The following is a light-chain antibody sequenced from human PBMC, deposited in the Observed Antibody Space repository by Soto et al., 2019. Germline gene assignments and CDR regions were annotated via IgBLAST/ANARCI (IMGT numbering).Light chain of an antibody. CDR3: QQRSSWIT. CDR1: QNVANY. V-gene: IGKV3-11*01. CDR2: ESS. Sequence: EIVLTQSPATLSLSPVERATLSCMASQNVANYLDWYQQKPGQAPRLLIYESSNRATGIAARFSGSGSGTDFTLTISSLEPEDFAVYYCQQRSSWITFGQGTQLEIK. J-gene: IGKJ5*01.